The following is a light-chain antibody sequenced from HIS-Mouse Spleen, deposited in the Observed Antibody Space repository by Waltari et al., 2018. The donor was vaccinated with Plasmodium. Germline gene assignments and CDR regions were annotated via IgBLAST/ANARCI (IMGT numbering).Light chain of an antibody. CDR3: QQYNNWPPEVT. Sequence: EIVMTQSPATLSVSPGERATLSCRARQSVSSHLAWYQQKPGQAPRLLIYGASTRATGIPARFSGSGSGTEFTLTISSMQSEDFAVYYCQQYNNWPPEVTFGQGTKVEIK. V-gene: IGKV3-15*01. CDR2: GAS. J-gene: IGKJ1*01. CDR1: QSVSSH.